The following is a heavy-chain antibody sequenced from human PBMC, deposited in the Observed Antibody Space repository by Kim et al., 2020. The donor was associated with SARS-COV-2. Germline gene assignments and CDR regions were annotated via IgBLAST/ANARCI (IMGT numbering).Heavy chain of an antibody. Sequence: QKFQGRVTMTRDTSTSTGYMELSSLRSEDTAVYYCARDGTRQQLIGWFDPWGQGTLVTVSS. V-gene: IGHV1-46*01. D-gene: IGHD6-13*01. J-gene: IGHJ5*02. CDR3: ARDGTRQQLIGWFDP.